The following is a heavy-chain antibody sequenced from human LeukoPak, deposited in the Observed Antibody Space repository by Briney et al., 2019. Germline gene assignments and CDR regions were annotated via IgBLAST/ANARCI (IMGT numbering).Heavy chain of an antibody. CDR1: GFTFSSYG. CDR3: ANIPELGLFDY. CDR2: ISYDGSNK. Sequence: GGSLRLSCAGSGFTFSSYGMHWVRQAPGKGLEWVAVISYDGSNKYYADSVKGRFTISRDNSKNTLYLQMNSLRAEDTAVYYCANIPELGLFDYWGQGTLVTVSS. J-gene: IGHJ4*02. V-gene: IGHV3-30*18. D-gene: IGHD7-27*01.